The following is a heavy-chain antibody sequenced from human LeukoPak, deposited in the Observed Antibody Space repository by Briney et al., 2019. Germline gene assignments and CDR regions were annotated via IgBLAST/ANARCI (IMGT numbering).Heavy chain of an antibody. D-gene: IGHD1-26*01. CDR1: GFTFSSYS. CDR2: ISGSGGST. V-gene: IGHV3-23*01. Sequence: GGSLRLSCAASGFTFSSYSMNWVRQAPGRGLEWVSAISGSGGSTYYADSVKGRFTISRDNSKNTLYLQMNSLRAEDTAVYYCAKDLAGSGSYSFDYWGQGTLVTVSS. J-gene: IGHJ4*02. CDR3: AKDLAGSGSYSFDY.